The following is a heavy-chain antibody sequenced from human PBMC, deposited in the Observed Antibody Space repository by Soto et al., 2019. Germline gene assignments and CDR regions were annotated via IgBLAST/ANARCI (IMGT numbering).Heavy chain of an antibody. D-gene: IGHD3-10*01. CDR1: GGTFSSYA. CDR3: ARSIDSSDYGGYYYYGMDV. J-gene: IGHJ6*02. Sequence: QVQLVQSGAEVKKPGSSVKVSCKASGGTFSSYAISWVRQAPGQGLEWMGGIIPIFGTANYAQKFQGRVTITADESTSTAYMELSSLRSEDTAVYYCARSIDSSDYGGYYYYGMDVWGQGTTVTVSS. CDR2: IIPIFGTA. V-gene: IGHV1-69*12.